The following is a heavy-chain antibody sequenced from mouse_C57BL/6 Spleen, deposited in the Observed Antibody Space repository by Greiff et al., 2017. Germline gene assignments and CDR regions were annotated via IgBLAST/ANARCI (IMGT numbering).Heavy chain of an antibody. CDR2: ISSGSSTI. V-gene: IGHV5-17*01. Sequence: EVMLVESGGGLVKPGGSLKLSCAASGFTFSDYGMHWVRQAPEKGLEWVAYISSGSSTIYYADTVKGRFTISRDNAKNTLFLQLTSLRSEDTAMYYCARRTGTHYYAMDYWGQGTSVTVSS. J-gene: IGHJ4*01. CDR1: GFTFSDYG. D-gene: IGHD4-1*01. CDR3: ARRTGTHYYAMDY.